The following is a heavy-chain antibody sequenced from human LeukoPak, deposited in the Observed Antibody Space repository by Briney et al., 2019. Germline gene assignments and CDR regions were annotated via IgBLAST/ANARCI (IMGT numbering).Heavy chain of an antibody. CDR1: GGSISSYY. CDR3: ARPFSRLRSFQH. V-gene: IGHV4-34*01. D-gene: IGHD5-12*01. CDR2: INHSGST. Sequence: PSETLSLTCTVSGGSISSYYWSWIRQPPGKGLEWIGEINHSGSTNYNPSLKSRVTISVDTSKSQFSLKLSSVTAADTAVYYCARPFSRLRSFQHWGQGTLVTVSS. J-gene: IGHJ1*01.